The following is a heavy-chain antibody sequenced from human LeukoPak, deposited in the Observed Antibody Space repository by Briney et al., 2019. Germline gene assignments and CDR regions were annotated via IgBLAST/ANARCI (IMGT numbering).Heavy chain of an antibody. D-gene: IGHD5-18*01. CDR3: ARRAPYSYEWSTLDY. V-gene: IGHV4-59*08. J-gene: IGHJ4*02. CDR2: IYYSGST. CDR1: GDSIGDYY. Sequence: SETLSLTCAVSGDSIGDYYWSWVRQPPGKGLEWIGYIYYSGSTNYNPSLKSQVTISVDTSKNQFSLKLSSVTAADTAVYYCARRAPYSYEWSTLDYWGQGTLVTVSS.